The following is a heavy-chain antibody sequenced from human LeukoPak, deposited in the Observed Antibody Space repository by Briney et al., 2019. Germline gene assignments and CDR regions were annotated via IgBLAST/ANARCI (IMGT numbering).Heavy chain of an antibody. V-gene: IGHV1-18*01. CDR3: ARVSYDFWSGYYVY. CDR2: ISAYNGYT. Sequence: ASVKVSCKASGYTFTSYGISWVRQAPGQGLEWMGWISAYNGYTNYPQKLQGRVTMTTDTSTSTAYMELRSLRSDDTAVYYCARVSYDFWSGYYVYWGQGTLVTVSS. J-gene: IGHJ4*02. D-gene: IGHD3-3*01. CDR1: GYTFTSYG.